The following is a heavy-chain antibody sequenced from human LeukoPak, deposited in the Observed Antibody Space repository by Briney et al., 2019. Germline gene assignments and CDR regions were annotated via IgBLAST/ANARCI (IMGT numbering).Heavy chain of an antibody. Sequence: PGGSLRLSCAASGFTFGSYAIYWVRQAPGKGPEWVSGISGSGGITYLADSVKGRFIISRDNSKNTVYLQINNLRAEDTALYYCAKTRAGNSSGRDPGWPMDYWGQGTLVTVSS. V-gene: IGHV3-23*01. CDR2: ISGSGGIT. CDR3: AKTRAGNSSGRDPGWPMDY. CDR1: GFTFGSYA. D-gene: IGHD3-22*01. J-gene: IGHJ4*02.